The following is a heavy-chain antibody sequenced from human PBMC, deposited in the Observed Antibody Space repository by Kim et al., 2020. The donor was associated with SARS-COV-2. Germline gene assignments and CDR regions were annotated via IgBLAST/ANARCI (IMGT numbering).Heavy chain of an antibody. CDR2: IWYDGSNK. J-gene: IGHJ6*02. D-gene: IGHD6-13*01. CDR1: GFTLSSYG. CDR3: ARDLEQQLSLLSKYYYYYGMDV. V-gene: IGHV3-33*01. Sequence: GGSLRLSCAASGFTLSSYGMHWVRQAPGKGLEWVAVIWYDGSNKYYADSVKGRFTISRDNSKNTLYLQMNSLRAEDTAVYYCARDLEQQLSLLSKYYYYYGMDVWGQGTTVTVSS.